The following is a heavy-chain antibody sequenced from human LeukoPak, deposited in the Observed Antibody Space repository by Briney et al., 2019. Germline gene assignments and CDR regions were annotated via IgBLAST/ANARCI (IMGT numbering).Heavy chain of an antibody. CDR3: AKTTYYYDSSGYYN. CDR2: TNRRGDIT. V-gene: IGHV3-20*04. CDR1: GYTFGDYG. D-gene: IGHD3-22*01. J-gene: IGHJ4*02. Sequence: GGSLRLSCAASGYTFGDYGMSWVRQVPGKGLEWVSGTNRRGDITGYADFVKGRFTISRDNSKNTLYLQMNSLRAEDTAVYYCAKTTYYYDSSGYYNWGQGTLVTVSS.